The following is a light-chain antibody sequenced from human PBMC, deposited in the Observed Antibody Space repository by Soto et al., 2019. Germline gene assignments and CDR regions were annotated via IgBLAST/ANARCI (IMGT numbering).Light chain of an antibody. V-gene: IGKV1-5*03. CDR3: QQYHSYPWT. CDR1: QTISSW. J-gene: IGKJ1*01. Sequence: DIQMTQSPSTLSSSIGDRVTITCRASQTISSWLAWYQQKPGKAPKLLIYEAFNLESGVPSRFSGSGSGTEFTLTIFGLQPDDFATYYWQQYHSYPWTFGQGTKVAIK. CDR2: EAF.